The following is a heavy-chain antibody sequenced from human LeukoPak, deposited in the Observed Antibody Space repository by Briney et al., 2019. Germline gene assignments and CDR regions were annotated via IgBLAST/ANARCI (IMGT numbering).Heavy chain of an antibody. D-gene: IGHD3-10*01. CDR2: IKSNGGDT. J-gene: IGHJ4*02. CDR1: GFTFSNYA. V-gene: IGHV3-23*01. Sequence: GGSLRLSCAASGFTFSNYAMSWVRQAPGKGLEWVSLIKSNGGDTYYADSVEGRFIISRDNSRSTLYLQMDSLRAEDTAIYYCANRGRTAVASYYFDYWGQGTLVTVSS. CDR3: ANRGRTAVASYYFDY.